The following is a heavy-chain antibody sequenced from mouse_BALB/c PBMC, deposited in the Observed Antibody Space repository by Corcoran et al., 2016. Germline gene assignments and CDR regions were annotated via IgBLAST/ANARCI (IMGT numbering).Heavy chain of an antibody. CDR2: IDPANGNT. CDR3: ANWDWYIDV. D-gene: IGHD4-1*01. CDR1: GFNIKDTY. J-gene: IGHJ1*01. V-gene: IGHV14-3*02. Sequence: EVQLQQSGAELVKPGASVKLYCTASGFNIKDTYMHWVKQRPEQGLEWIGRIDPANGNTTYDPKFQGKATITADTSSNTAYLQLSSLTSEDTAVYYCANWDWYIDVWGAGTTVTVSS.